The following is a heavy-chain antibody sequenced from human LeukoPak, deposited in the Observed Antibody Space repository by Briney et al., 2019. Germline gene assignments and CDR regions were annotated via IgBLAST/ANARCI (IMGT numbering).Heavy chain of an antibody. V-gene: IGHV4-30-2*01. J-gene: IGHJ5*02. CDR1: GGSISSGGYS. CDR3: ARGRRQGIVVVITHNWFDP. CDR2: IYHSGST. D-gene: IGHD3-22*01. Sequence: SQTLSLTCAVSGGSISSGGYSWSWIRQPPGKGLEWIGNIYHSGSTYYNPSLKSRVTISVDRSKNQFSLKLSSVTAADTAVYYCARGRRQGIVVVITHNWFDPWGQGTLVTVSS.